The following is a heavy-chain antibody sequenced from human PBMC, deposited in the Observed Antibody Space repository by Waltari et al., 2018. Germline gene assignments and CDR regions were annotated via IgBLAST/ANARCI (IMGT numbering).Heavy chain of an antibody. D-gene: IGHD4-17*01. V-gene: IGHV4-34*01. J-gene: IGHJ4*02. CDR1: GGSFSGYY. CDR3: ARGTVTTGLDY. CDR2: INHSGIT. Sequence: QVQLQQWGAGLLKPSETLSLTCAVYGGSFSGYYWSWIRQPPGKGLEWLGEINHSGITNYNPSLRSRVTMSVETSKDQFSLKLSSVTAADTAVYYCARGTVTTGLDYWGQGTLVTVSS.